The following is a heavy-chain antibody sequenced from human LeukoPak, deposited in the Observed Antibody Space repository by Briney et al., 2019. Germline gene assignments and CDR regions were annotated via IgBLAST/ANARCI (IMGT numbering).Heavy chain of an antibody. CDR2: IYTSGTT. CDR3: AREAAALGRSFDY. CDR1: GDSISSYF. V-gene: IGHV4-4*07. D-gene: IGHD2-15*01. J-gene: IGHJ4*02. Sequence: SETLFLTCTVSGDSISSYFWTWIRQPAGKGLEWIGRIYTSGTTNYNPSLTSRVTMSVDTSKNQFSLKLTSVTAADTAVYYCAREAAALGRSFDYWGQGAVVTVSS.